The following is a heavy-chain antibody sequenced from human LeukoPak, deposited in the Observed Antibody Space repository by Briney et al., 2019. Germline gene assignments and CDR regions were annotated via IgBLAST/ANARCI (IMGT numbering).Heavy chain of an antibody. D-gene: IGHD2-2*01. CDR2: IIPIFGTA. CDR1: GGTFSSYA. V-gene: IGHV1-69*05. J-gene: IGHJ5*02. CDR3: ARGAAARGYNWFDP. Sequence: GASVKVSCKASGGTFSSYAISWVRQAAGQGLEWMGGIIPIFGTANYAQKFQGRVTITTDESTSTAYMELSSLRSEDTAVYYCARGAAARGYNWFDPWGQGTLVTVSS.